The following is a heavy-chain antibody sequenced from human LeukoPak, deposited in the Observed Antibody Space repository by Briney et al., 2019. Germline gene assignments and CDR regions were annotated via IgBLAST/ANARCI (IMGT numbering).Heavy chain of an antibody. CDR1: GFTFSSYG. D-gene: IGHD2-2*01. CDR2: IRYDGGNK. Sequence: AGGSLRLSCAASGFTFSSYGMHWVRQAPGKGLEWVAFIRYDGGNKYYADSVKGRFTISRDNSKNTLYLQMNSLRAEDTAVYYCAKDFRYCSTTSCYAPFDYWGQGTLVTVSS. V-gene: IGHV3-30*02. CDR3: AKDFRYCSTTSCYAPFDY. J-gene: IGHJ4*02.